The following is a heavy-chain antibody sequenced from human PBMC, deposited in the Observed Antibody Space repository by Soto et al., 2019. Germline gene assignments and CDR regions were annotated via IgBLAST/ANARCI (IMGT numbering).Heavy chain of an antibody. D-gene: IGHD5-18*01. CDR2: ISYDGSNK. CDR3: ARAVLVGYSYGSHYYYYGMDV. V-gene: IGHV3-30-3*01. Sequence: GESLKISCAASGFTFSSYAMHWVRQAPGKXLEWVAVISYDGSNKYYADSVKGRFTISRDNSKNTLYLQMNSLRAEDTAVYYCARAVLVGYSYGSHYYYYGMDVWGQGTTVTVSS. J-gene: IGHJ6*02. CDR1: GFTFSSYA.